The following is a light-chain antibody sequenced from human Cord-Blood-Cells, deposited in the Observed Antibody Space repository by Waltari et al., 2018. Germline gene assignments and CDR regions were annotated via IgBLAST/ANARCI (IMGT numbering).Light chain of an antibody. Sequence: QSALTQTPSASGSPGTSVTTSCTVTSSHVGGYNYISWYQQHPGKAPKHMIYEVSKRPSGVPDRFSGSKSGNTASLTVSGLQAEDEADYYCSSYAGSNNVVFGGGTKLTVL. CDR2: EVS. CDR1: SSHVGGYNY. CDR3: SSYAGSNNVV. J-gene: IGLJ2*01. V-gene: IGLV2-8*01.